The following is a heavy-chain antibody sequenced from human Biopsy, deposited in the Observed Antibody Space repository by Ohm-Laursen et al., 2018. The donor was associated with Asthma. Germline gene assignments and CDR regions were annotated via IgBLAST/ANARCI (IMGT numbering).Heavy chain of an antibody. CDR3: ARGDSSNWSHYYFDY. J-gene: IGHJ4*02. V-gene: IGHV3-53*01. Sequence: SLRLSCTASGFTFDDYAMSWVRHAPGKGLEWVSVIYSGGTSHTADSVRGRFTISRDYSKNTLYLQMHSLRAEDTAVYYCARGDSSNWSHYYFDYWGQGTLVTVSS. CDR1: GFTFDDYA. CDR2: IYSGGTS. D-gene: IGHD3-22*01.